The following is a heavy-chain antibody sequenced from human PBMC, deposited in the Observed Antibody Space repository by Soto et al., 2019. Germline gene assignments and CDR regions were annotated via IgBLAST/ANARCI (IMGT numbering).Heavy chain of an antibody. J-gene: IGHJ6*02. CDR2: IIPLFGTT. Sequence: QVQVVQSGVEVRRPGSPVKVSCKASGDTFKNCVISWVRQAPGQGLEWMGGIIPLFGTTDFAQRFQGRLTITTDESTTTAYMELSRLRSEDTATYYCAAELGFGNLSVVWGQGTKVIGYS. D-gene: IGHD3-10*01. CDR1: GDTFKNCV. V-gene: IGHV1-69*01. CDR3: AAELGFGNLSVV.